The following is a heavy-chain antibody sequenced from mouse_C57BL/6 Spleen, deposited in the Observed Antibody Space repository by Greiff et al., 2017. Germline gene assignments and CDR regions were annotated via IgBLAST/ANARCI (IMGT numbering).Heavy chain of an antibody. CDR1: GYSITSGYY. Sequence: EVKLMESGPGLVKPSQSLSLTCSVTGYSITSGYYWNWIRQFPGNKLEWMGYISYDGSNNYNPSLKNRISITRDTSKNQFFLKLNSVTTEDTATYYCAREGDGSSPLYAMDYWGQGTSVTVSS. V-gene: IGHV3-6*01. CDR3: AREGDGSSPLYAMDY. CDR2: ISYDGSN. D-gene: IGHD1-1*01. J-gene: IGHJ4*01.